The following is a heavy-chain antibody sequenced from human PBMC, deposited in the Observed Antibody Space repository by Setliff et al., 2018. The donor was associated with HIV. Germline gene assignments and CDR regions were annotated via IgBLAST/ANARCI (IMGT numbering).Heavy chain of an antibody. CDR3: ARPLTTPYNFWGDAFSI. CDR2: MYFSGNA. Sequence: SETLSLTCTVSGDSISSHYWSWIRQAPGKGLEWIGTMYFSGNARNSPSLKSRVTISLDTSKNQLSLNLTSVTAADTAVYYCARPLTTPYNFWGDAFSIWGQGTMVTVSS. D-gene: IGHD3-3*01. J-gene: IGHJ3*02. CDR1: GDSISSHY. V-gene: IGHV4-59*11.